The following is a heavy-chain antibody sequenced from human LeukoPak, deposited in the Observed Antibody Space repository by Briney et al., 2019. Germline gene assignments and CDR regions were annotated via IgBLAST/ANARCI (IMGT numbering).Heavy chain of an antibody. CDR1: GFTFSSYA. J-gene: IGHJ1*01. D-gene: IGHD3-10*01. V-gene: IGHV3-23*01. Sequence: GGSLRLSCAASGFTFSSYAMSWVRQAPGKGLEWVSAISGSGGSTYYADSVKGRFTISRDNSKNTLYLQMNSLRAEDTAVYYCARDLATITMVRGELQHWGQGTLVTVSS. CDR2: ISGSGGST. CDR3: ARDLATITMVRGELQH.